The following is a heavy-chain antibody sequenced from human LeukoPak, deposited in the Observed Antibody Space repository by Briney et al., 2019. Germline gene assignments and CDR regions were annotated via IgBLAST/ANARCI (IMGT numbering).Heavy chain of an antibody. Sequence: SETLSLTCTVSGGSISSYYWSWIRQPPGKGLEWIGYIYYSGSTNYNPSLKSRVTISLDTSKNQFSLKLSSVTAADTAVYYCARGLGFCTSTSCPLDWFDPWGQGTLVTVSS. V-gene: IGHV4-59*08. CDR3: ARGLGFCTSTSCPLDWFDP. D-gene: IGHD2-2*01. CDR2: IYYSGST. CDR1: GGSISSYY. J-gene: IGHJ5*02.